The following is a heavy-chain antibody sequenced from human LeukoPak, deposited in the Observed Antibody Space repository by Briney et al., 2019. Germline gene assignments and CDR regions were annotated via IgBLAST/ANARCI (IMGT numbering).Heavy chain of an antibody. CDR2: IKQDGSEK. CDR3: ARAIGYSSSWYSPEYFQH. Sequence: PGGSLRLSCAASGFTFSSYEMNWVRQAPGKGLEWVANIKQDGSEKYYVDSVKGRFTISRDNAKNSLYLQMNSLRAEDTAVYYCARAIGYSSSWYSPEYFQHWGQGTLVTVSS. V-gene: IGHV3-7*01. J-gene: IGHJ1*01. D-gene: IGHD6-13*01. CDR1: GFTFSSYE.